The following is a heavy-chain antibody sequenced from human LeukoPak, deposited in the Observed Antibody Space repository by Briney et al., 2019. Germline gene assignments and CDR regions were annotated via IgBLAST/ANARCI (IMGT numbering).Heavy chain of an antibody. J-gene: IGHJ4*02. CDR3: AALGSQLWDLFDY. CDR1: GYTFTGYY. D-gene: IGHD5-18*01. V-gene: IGHV1-2*02. CDR2: INPNSGGT. Sequence: RASVKVSCKASGYTFTGYYMHWVRQAPGQGLEWMGWINPNSGGTNYAQKFQGRVTMTRGTSISTAYMELSRLRSDDTAVYYCAALGSQLWDLFDYWGQGTLVTVPS.